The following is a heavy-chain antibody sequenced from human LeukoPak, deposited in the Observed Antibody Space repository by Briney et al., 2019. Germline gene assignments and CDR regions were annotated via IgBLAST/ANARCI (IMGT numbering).Heavy chain of an antibody. J-gene: IGHJ5*02. Sequence: SETLSLTCAVYGGSFSGYYWSWIRQPPGKGLEWIGEINHSGSTNYNPSLKSRVTISVDTSKNQFSLKLSSVTAADTAVYYCARGRQQLHPWGQGTLVTVSS. CDR3: ARGRQQLHP. V-gene: IGHV4-34*01. D-gene: IGHD6-13*01. CDR1: GGSFSGYY. CDR2: INHSGST.